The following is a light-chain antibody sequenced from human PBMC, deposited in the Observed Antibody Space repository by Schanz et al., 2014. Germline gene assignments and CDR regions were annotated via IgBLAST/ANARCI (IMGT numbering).Light chain of an antibody. J-gene: IGLJ2*01. V-gene: IGLV2-23*01. CDR2: EGS. CDR3: SSYAGRNNLV. CDR1: SSDVGSYNL. Sequence: QSVLTQPASVSGSPGQSITISCTGTSSDVGSYNLVSWYQQHPGKAPKLMIYEGSKRPSGVSNRFSGSKSGNTASLTISGLQDEDEADYYCSSYAGRNNLVFGGGTKLTVL.